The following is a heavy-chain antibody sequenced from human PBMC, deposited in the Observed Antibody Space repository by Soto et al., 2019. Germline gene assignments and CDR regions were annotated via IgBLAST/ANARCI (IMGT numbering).Heavy chain of an antibody. CDR2: ISAYNGNK. J-gene: IGHJ4*02. CDR1: GSTFTNYG. CDR3: ARDSPPVDY. Sequence: QVQLVQSGAEVKNPGASVKVSCKASGSTFTNYGISWVRQAPGQGLERMGWISAYNGNKKYAQKLKGRVTMTTDTSTSTAYMELRSLRSDDTAVYYCARDSPPVDYWGQGTLVTVSS. V-gene: IGHV1-18*01.